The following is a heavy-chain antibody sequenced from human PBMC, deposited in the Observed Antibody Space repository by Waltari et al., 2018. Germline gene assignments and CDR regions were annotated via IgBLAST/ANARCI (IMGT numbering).Heavy chain of an antibody. V-gene: IGHV4-39*01. CDR3: ARSYYYGSGRPRSFDY. CDR2: IYYSGST. CDR1: GGSISSSSYY. Sequence: QLQLQESGPGLVKPSETLSLTCTVSGGSISSSSYYWGWIRQPPGKGLEWIGSIYYSGSTYYNPSRKSRVTISVDTSKNQFALKRSSVTAADTAVYYCARSYYYGSGRPRSFDYWGQGTLVTVSS. D-gene: IGHD3-10*01. J-gene: IGHJ4*02.